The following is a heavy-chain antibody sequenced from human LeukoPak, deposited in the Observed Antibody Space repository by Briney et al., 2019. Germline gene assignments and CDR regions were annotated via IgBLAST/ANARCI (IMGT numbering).Heavy chain of an antibody. CDR3: ARTTSMTASGYDY. J-gene: IGHJ4*02. Sequence: ASVKVSCKASGYTFTNYHINWVRQASGQGLVWMTWINPDTGDKGYARKFQDRVTITTDTSISTAYMELSSLSSEDTAVYFCARTTSMTASGYDYWGQGTLVTVSS. V-gene: IGHV1-8*03. CDR2: INPDTGDK. CDR1: GYTFTNYH. D-gene: IGHD2-21*02.